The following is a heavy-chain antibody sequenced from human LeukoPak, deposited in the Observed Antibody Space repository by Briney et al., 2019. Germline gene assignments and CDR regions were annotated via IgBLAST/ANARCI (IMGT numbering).Heavy chain of an antibody. CDR1: VGTFSSYA. CDR3: ARSGSIAAPFDP. V-gene: IGHV1-69*04. Sequence: ASVKVSCKASVGTFSSYAISWVRQAPGQGLEWMGRIIPILGIANYAQKFQGRVMITADKSTSTAYMELSSLRSEDTAGYYCARSGSIAAPFDPWGQGTLVTVSS. CDR2: IIPILGIA. J-gene: IGHJ5*02. D-gene: IGHD6-6*01.